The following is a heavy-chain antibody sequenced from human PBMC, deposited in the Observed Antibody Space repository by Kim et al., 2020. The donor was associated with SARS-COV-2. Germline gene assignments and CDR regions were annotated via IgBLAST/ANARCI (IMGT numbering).Heavy chain of an antibody. CDR3: AKGNVYTYVYNYYYV. CDR1: GFTFSNSA. Sequence: GGSLRLSCVASGFTFSNSAMNWVRQAPGRGPEWVSIISGSAGGTHYADSVQGRFTVSRDNSKNILYMQMNSLRADDTAVYYCAKGNVYTYVYNYYYV. D-gene: IGHD3-16*01. V-gene: IGHV3-23*01. CDR2: ISGSAGGT. J-gene: IGHJ6*01.